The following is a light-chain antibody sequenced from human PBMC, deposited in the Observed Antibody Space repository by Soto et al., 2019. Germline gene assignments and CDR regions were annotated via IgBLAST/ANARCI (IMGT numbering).Light chain of an antibody. V-gene: IGLV1-40*01. CDR3: QSYDSSLSHV. CDR2: GNS. CDR1: SSNIGAGYD. J-gene: IGLJ1*01. Sequence: QSVLTQPPSVSGAPGQRVTISCTGSSSNIGAGYDVHWYQQLPGTDPKLLIYGNSNRPSGVPDRFSGSKSGTSASLAITGLQAEDAADYYCQSYDSSLSHVFGTGTKLTVL.